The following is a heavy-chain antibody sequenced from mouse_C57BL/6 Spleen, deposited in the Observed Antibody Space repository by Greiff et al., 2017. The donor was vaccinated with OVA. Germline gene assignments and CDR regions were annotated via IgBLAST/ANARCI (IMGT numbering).Heavy chain of an antibody. D-gene: IGHD1-1*02. CDR3: ARDVVRRYFDV. CDR1: GFTFSDYG. J-gene: IGHJ1*03. V-gene: IGHV5-17*01. Sequence: VQLKESGGGLVKPGGSLKLSCAASGFTFSDYGMHWVRQAPEKGLEWVAYISSGSSTIYYADTVKGRFTISRDNAKNTLFLQMTSLRSEDTAMYYCARDVVRRYFDVWGTGTTVTVSS. CDR2: ISSGSSTI.